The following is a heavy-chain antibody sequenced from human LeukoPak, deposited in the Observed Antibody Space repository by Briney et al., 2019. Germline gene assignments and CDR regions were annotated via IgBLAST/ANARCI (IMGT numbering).Heavy chain of an antibody. Sequence: ASVKVSCKASGYTFTSYGISWVRQAPGQGLEWMGWISAYNGNTTYAQKLQGRVTMTTDTSTSTAYMELRSLRSDDTAVYYCARTSGDYYGSGSYLYWGQGTLVTVSS. D-gene: IGHD3-10*01. CDR3: ARTSGDYYGSGSYLY. V-gene: IGHV1-18*01. CDR2: ISAYNGNT. CDR1: GYTFTSYG. J-gene: IGHJ4*02.